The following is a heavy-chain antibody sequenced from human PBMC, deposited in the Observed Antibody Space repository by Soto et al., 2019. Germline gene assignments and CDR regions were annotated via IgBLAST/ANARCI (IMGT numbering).Heavy chain of an antibody. V-gene: IGHV1-69*13. Sequence: ASVKVSCKASGGTFSSYAISWVRQAPGQGLEWMGGIIPIFGTANYAQKFQGRVTITADESTSTAYMELSSLRSEYTAVYYCARAPYYYDSSGPFDYWGQGTLVTVSS. D-gene: IGHD3-22*01. CDR3: ARAPYYYDSSGPFDY. CDR1: GGTFSSYA. J-gene: IGHJ4*02. CDR2: IIPIFGTA.